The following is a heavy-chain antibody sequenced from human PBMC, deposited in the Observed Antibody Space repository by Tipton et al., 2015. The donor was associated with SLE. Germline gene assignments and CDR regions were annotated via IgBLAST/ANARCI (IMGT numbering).Heavy chain of an antibody. CDR1: GFTFSSYA. J-gene: IGHJ4*02. Sequence: SLRLSCAASGFTFSSYAMSWVRQAPGKGLEWVSVIYSGGSSTYYADSVKGRFTISRDNSKNTLYLQMNSLRAEDTAMYYCARESWGGSIVGAVDYWGQGTLVTVSS. V-gene: IGHV3-23*03. D-gene: IGHD1-26*01. CDR3: ARESWGGSIVGAVDY. CDR2: IYSGGSST.